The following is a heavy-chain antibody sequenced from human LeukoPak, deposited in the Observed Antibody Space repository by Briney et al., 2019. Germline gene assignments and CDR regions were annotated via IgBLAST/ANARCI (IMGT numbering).Heavy chain of an antibody. CDR3: ARQGGSGWRYYYYYYMDV. V-gene: IGHV4-34*01. CDR2: INHSGST. Sequence: SETLSLTCAVYGGSFSGYYWSWIRQPPGKGLEWIGEINHSGSTNYNPSLKSRVTISVDTSKNQFSLKLSSVTAADTAVYYCARQGGSGWRYYYYYYMDVWGKGTTVTISS. J-gene: IGHJ6*03. CDR1: GGSFSGYY. D-gene: IGHD6-19*01.